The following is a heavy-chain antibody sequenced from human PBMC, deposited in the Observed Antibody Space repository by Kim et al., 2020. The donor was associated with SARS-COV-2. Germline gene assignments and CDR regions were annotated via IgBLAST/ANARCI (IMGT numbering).Heavy chain of an antibody. D-gene: IGHD2-21*01. CDR2: ISSSGSNT. Sequence: GGSLRLSCAASGFTFSSYSMHWVRQAPGKGLEWISPISSSGSNTCYADSMKGRFTISRDNARSTLYLQMNCLRAEDTAVYYCARVLISCCPYFDYWGQGNLFTVSS. J-gene: IGHJ4*02. CDR3: ARVLISCCPYFDY. V-gene: IGHV3-21*01. CDR1: GFTFSSYS.